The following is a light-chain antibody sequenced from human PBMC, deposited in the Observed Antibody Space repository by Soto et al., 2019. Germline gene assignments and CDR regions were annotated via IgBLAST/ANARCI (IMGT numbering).Light chain of an antibody. J-gene: IGLJ2*01. Sequence: QLVLTQPPSVSGAPGERVTISCTGRRSSIGAGYQVHWYHQLPGTAPKLLIYDDTKRPSGVPDRFSGSKSGTSASLAITGLQVEDEADYYCQSYDSSLNNVVFGGGTKLTVL. CDR3: QSYDSSLNNVV. V-gene: IGLV1-40*01. CDR2: DDT. CDR1: RSSIGAGYQ.